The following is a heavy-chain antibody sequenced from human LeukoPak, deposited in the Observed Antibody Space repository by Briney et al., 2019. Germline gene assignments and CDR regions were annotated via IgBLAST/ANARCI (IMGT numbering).Heavy chain of an antibody. CDR1: GYTFTGYY. V-gene: IGHV1-2*02. Sequence: ASVEVSCKASGYTFTGYYMHWVRQAPGQGLEWMGWINPKSGGTNYAQKFQGRVTMTRDTSISTAYMELSSLRSDDTAVYYCARGSTSLGNWGQGTLVTVSS. J-gene: IGHJ4*02. CDR3: ARGSTSLGN. CDR2: INPKSGGT. D-gene: IGHD2-2*01.